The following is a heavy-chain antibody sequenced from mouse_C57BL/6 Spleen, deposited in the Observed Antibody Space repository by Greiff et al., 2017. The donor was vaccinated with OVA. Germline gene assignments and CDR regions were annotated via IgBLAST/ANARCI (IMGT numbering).Heavy chain of an antibody. CDR2: INPYNGGT. CDR3: ARGRGNDYGWFAY. V-gene: IGHV1-19*01. J-gene: IGHJ3*01. Sequence: VQLKESGPVLVKPGASVKMSCKASGYTFTDYYMNWVKQSHGKSLEWIGVINPYNGGTSYNQKFKGKATLTVDKSSSTAYMELNSLTSEDSAVYYCARGRGNDYGWFAYWGQGTLVTVSA. CDR1: GYTFTDYY. D-gene: IGHD2-4*01.